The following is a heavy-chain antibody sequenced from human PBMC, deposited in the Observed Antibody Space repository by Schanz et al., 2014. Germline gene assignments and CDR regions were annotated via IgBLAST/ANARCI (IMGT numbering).Heavy chain of an antibody. J-gene: IGHJ3*02. Sequence: ESGGGVVQPGGSLRLSCVASGFSFSGFAVHWVRQAPGKGLEWVSIGSLDGFTKHYADSVRGRFTLSRDNSKNTVYLQMNSLRAEDTALYFCATDYSGGGCHIWGQGTMVTVSS. CDR2: GSLDGFTK. V-gene: IGHV3-30*04. D-gene: IGHD6-19*01. CDR3: ATDYSGGGCHI. CDR1: GFSFSGFA.